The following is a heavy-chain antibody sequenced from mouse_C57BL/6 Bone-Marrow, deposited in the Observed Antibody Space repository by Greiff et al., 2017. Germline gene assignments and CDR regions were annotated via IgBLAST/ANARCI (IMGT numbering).Heavy chain of an antibody. Sequence: EVKLVESGAELVRPGASVKLSCTASGFNIKDDYMHWVKQRPEQGLEWIGWIDPENGDTEYASKLQGKATITADTSSNTAYLQLSSLTSEYTAVYYCTTKGLGYFDYWGQGTTLTVSS. CDR2: IDPENGDT. CDR3: TTKGLGYFDY. D-gene: IGHD4-1*01. CDR1: GFNIKDDY. J-gene: IGHJ2*01. V-gene: IGHV14-4*01.